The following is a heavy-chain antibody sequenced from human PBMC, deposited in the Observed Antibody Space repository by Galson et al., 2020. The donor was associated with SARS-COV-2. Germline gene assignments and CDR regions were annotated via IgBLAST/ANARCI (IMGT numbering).Heavy chain of an antibody. J-gene: IGHJ4*02. CDR3: ASYVPPYYDTRGYFDY. Sequence: SETLSLTCSVSGGSISTTYYWAWVRQSPGKGLEWLGYIYYSGIAYYNPSLQSRVTISIDTSMNQFSLKLTSMTAADTAVYYCASYVPPYYDTRGYFDYWGQGTLVTVSS. CDR1: GGSISTTYY. D-gene: IGHD3-22*01. CDR2: IYYSGIA. V-gene: IGHV4-39*07.